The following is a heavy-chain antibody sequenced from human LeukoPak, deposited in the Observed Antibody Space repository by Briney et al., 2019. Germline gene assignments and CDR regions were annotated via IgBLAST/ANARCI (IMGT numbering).Heavy chain of an antibody. CDR3: ARGVEPLAANTLAY. CDR1: GFTVITND. J-gene: IGHJ4*02. V-gene: IGHV3-53*01. CDR2: LYSDGNT. D-gene: IGHD1-14*01. Sequence: GGSLRLSCAASGFTVITNDMTWVRQAPGKGLEWVSVLYSDGNTKYADSVQGRFTISRDNSKHTLYLEKNSLSPDDTAVYYCARGVEPLAANTLAYWGQGTLVTVSS.